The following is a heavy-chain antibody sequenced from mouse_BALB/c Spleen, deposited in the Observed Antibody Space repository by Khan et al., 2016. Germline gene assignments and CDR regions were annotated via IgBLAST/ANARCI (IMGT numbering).Heavy chain of an antibody. CDR2: IRSKSNNYAT. CDR3: VTTVVGAY. CDR1: GFTFNTYA. Sequence: EVQLVESGGGLVQPKGSLKLSCAASGFTFNTYAMNWVRQAPGKGLEWVARIRSKSNNYATYYADSVKDRFTISSDDSQSMLYLQMNNLKTEDTAMYYCVTTVVGAYWGQGTLVTVSA. V-gene: IGHV10-1*02. D-gene: IGHD1-1*01. J-gene: IGHJ3*01.